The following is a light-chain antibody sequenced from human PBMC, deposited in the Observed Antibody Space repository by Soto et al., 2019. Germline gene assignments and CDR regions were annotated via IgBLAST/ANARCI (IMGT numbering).Light chain of an antibody. V-gene: IGKV3-20*01. CDR2: GAS. CDR3: QHYGTSLPDT. J-gene: IGKJ5*01. Sequence: EIVLTQSPGTLSLSPGERATLSCRASQSFTNNYLAWYHHKPGQAPRLLIFGASSKAAGIPDRFSGSGSGTDFTLTISRLEPEDFAVYYCQHYGTSLPDTFGQGTRLEIK. CDR1: QSFTNNY.